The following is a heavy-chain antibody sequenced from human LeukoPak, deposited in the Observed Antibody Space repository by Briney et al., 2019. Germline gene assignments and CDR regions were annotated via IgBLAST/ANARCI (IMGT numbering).Heavy chain of an antibody. CDR3: ARYSGSLYNWFDP. CDR2: MNPNSGNT. CDR1: GCTFTSYD. D-gene: IGHD1-26*01. Sequence: ASVKVSCKASGCTFTSYDINWVRQATGQGLEWMGWMNPNSGNTGYAQKFQGRVTMTRNTSISTAYMELSSLRSEDTAVYYCARYSGSLYNWFDPWGQGTLDTVSS. J-gene: IGHJ5*02. V-gene: IGHV1-8*01.